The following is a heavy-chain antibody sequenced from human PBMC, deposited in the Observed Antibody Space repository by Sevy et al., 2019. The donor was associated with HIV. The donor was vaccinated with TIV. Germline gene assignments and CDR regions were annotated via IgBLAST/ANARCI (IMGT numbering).Heavy chain of an antibody. CDR1: GFTFSSYA. J-gene: IGHJ6*03. CDR3: AKDGYATVTTYYYYYYMDV. Sequence: GGSLRLSCAASGFTFSSYAMSWVRLAPGKGLEWVSAISGSGGSTYYADSAKGRFTISRDNSKNTLYLQMNSLRAEDTAVYYCAKDGYATVTTYYYYYYMDVWGKGTTVTVSS. D-gene: IGHD4-17*01. V-gene: IGHV3-23*01. CDR2: ISGSGGST.